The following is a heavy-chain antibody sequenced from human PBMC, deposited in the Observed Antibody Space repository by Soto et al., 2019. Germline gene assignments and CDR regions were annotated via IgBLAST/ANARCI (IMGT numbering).Heavy chain of an antibody. CDR2: IIPIFGTA. CDR3: ASRVPAVSPTLAGAFAI. CDR1: GGTFSSYA. J-gene: IGHJ3*02. D-gene: IGHD2-2*01. V-gene: IGHV1-69*12. Sequence: QVQLVQSGAEVKKPGSSVKVSCKASGGTFSSYAISWVRQAPGQGLEWMGGIIPIFGTANYAQKFQGRVTITAXXSXSXXYMELSSLRSEDTAVYYCASRVPAVSPTLAGAFAIWGQGTMVTVSS.